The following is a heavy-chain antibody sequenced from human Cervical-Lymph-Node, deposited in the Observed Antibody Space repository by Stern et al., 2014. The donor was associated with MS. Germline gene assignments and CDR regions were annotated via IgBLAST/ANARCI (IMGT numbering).Heavy chain of an antibody. V-gene: IGHV3-23*04. CDR3: AKDRELVVVTFDS. CDR1: GFTFSDYA. J-gene: IGHJ4*02. CDR2: SSLSGGST. Sequence: VQLVESGGGLVQPGGSLRLSCAASGFTFSDYAMSWVRQAPGKGLEWVSASSLSGGSTFYADSVQGRFTISRDNSKNTLYLQMNSLRAEDTAVYYCAKDRELVVVTFDSWGQGTLVTGSS. D-gene: IGHD2-15*01.